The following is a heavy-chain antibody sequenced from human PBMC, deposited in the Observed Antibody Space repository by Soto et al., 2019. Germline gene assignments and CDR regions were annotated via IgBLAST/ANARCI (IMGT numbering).Heavy chain of an antibody. CDR2: ISGSDGST. CDR1: GFTFSSYA. D-gene: IGHD3-10*01. CDR3: AKGPHYYGSGSYYNYPSDY. Sequence: EVQLLESGGGLVQPGGSLRLSCAASGFTFSSYAMSWVRQAPGKGLEWVSAISGSDGSTYYADSVKGRFIISRDNSKNTLYLQMNSLRAEDTAVYYCAKGPHYYGSGSYYNYPSDYWGQGTLVTVSS. J-gene: IGHJ4*02. V-gene: IGHV3-23*01.